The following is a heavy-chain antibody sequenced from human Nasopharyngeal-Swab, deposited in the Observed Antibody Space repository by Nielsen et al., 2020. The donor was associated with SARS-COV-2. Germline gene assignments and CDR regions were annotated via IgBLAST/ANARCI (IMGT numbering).Heavy chain of an antibody. CDR3: ARKNYFDY. CDR1: GFTFSSYC. J-gene: IGHJ4*02. CDR2: IKQDGSEK. V-gene: IGHV3-7*01. Sequence: GGSLRLSCAASGFTFSSYCMSCVRQAPGKGLEWVAHIKQDGSEKYYLDSVKGRFTISRDNAKNSLYLQMNSLRAEDTAVYYCARKNYFDYWGQGTLVTVSS.